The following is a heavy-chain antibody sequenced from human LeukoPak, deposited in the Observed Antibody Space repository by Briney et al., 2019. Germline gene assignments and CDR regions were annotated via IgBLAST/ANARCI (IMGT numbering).Heavy chain of an antibody. CDR2: IKEDGSEK. J-gene: IGHJ3*01. CDR3: AREGLWVGLDSGKTRQAYWES. V-gene: IGHV3-7*04. Sequence: GGSLRLSCAASGFTFSNYWMSWVRQAPGKGLKWVANIKEDGSEKYYADSVKGRFTISRDNAKNSLNLQMNSLRAEDTAGYYCAREGLWVGLDSGKTRQAYWESWGQGTMVTVSS. CDR1: GFTFSNYW. D-gene: IGHD2-21*01.